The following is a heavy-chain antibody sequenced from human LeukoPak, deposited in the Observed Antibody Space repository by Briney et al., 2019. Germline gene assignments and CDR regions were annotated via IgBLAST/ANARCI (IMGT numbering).Heavy chain of an antibody. V-gene: IGHV1-18*01. CDR2: ISAYNGNT. J-gene: IGHJ4*02. D-gene: IGHD3-22*01. Sequence: ASVKVSCKASGYTFTSYGISWVRQAPGQGLEWMGWISAYNGNTNYAQKLQGRVTMTTDTSTSTAYMELRSLRSDDTAVYYCAKDLPRNYYDSSGYYGAFDYWGQGTLVTVSS. CDR3: AKDLPRNYYDSSGYYGAFDY. CDR1: GYTFTSYG.